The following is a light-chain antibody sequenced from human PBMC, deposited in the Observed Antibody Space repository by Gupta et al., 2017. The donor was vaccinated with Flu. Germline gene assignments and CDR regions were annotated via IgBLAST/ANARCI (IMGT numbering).Light chain of an antibody. J-gene: IGKJ2*01. CDR2: GAS. CDR3: QHYSSSSTMYT. CDR1: QSVTSSY. Sequence: DIVLTQSPGTLSLSPGDRATLSCRASQSVTSSYLAWYQQKPGQAPRLLIYGASSRATGNSDRFSGSGSGTDFTLNISRLEPEDFAVYYCQHYSSSSTMYTFGQGTKLEIK. V-gene: IGKV3-20*01.